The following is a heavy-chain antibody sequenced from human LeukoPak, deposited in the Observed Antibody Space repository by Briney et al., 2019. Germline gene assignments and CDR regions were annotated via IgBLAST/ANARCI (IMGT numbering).Heavy chain of an antibody. V-gene: IGHV1-18*01. CDR1: GYTFTSYG. D-gene: IGHD4-17*01. CDR2: ISTYNGNT. Sequence: GASVKVSCKASGYTFTSYGISWVRQAPGQGLEWMGWISTYNGNTNYAQKLQSRVTMTTDTSTSTAYMELRSLRSDDTAVYYCARGSGGPATVIGLIYYMDVWGKGTTVTVSS. J-gene: IGHJ6*03. CDR3: ARGSGGPATVIGLIYYMDV.